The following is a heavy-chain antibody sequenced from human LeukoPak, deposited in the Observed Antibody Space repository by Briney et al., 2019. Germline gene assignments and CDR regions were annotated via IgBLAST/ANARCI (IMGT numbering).Heavy chain of an antibody. CDR2: IYISETT. J-gene: IGHJ2*01. Sequence: ASETLSLTCSVSGVSIGSHFYSWIRPSAEKGLEWVGRIYISETTNYNPSLKSRVTISVDKSKNQVSLKLTSVTAADTAVYYCATGDREFDFWGRGTLVTVSS. CDR3: ATGDREFDF. CDR1: GVSIGSHF. V-gene: IGHV4-4*07.